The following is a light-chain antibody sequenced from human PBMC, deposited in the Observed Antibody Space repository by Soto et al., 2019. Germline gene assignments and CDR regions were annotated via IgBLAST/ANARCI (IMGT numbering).Light chain of an antibody. V-gene: IGKV3-15*01. CDR1: QSVYSN. J-gene: IGKJ1*01. Sequence: EFVLTQSPATPSISPGERATLSCRASQSVYSNLAWYQQKPGQAPRLLIYGASTRTTGLPPRFSGSGSGTEFTLTISSLQSEDSALYYCQQYKNWPTFGQGTKVDIK. CDR3: QQYKNWPT. CDR2: GAS.